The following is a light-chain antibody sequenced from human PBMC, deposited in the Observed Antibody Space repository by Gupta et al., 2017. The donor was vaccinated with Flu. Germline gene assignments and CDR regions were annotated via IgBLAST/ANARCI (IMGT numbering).Light chain of an antibody. J-gene: IGKJ1*01. Sequence: DIVMTQSPLSLPVTPGEPASISCRSSQSLLHSNGYNFVDWYLQRPGQSPQLLIYLGSNRASGVPARFSGSGSGTDFTLEISRVEADDVGIYYCMQALQTTWTFGQGTKVEIK. CDR2: LGS. V-gene: IGKV2-28*01. CDR3: MQALQTTWT. CDR1: QSLLHSNGYNF.